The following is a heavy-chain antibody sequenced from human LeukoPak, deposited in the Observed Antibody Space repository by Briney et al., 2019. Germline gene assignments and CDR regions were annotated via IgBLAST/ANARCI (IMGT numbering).Heavy chain of an antibody. CDR1: GYTFTGYY. J-gene: IGHJ4*02. Sequence: GASVKVSCKASGYTFTGYYMHWVRQAPGQGLEWMGWINPNSGGTNYAQKFQSRVTMTRDTSISTAYMELSRLRSDDTAVYYCARAFPQQYYYDSSGYYSTHRMYYFDYWGQGTLVTVSS. V-gene: IGHV1-2*02. CDR2: INPNSGGT. D-gene: IGHD3-22*01. CDR3: ARAFPQQYYYDSSGYYSTHRMYYFDY.